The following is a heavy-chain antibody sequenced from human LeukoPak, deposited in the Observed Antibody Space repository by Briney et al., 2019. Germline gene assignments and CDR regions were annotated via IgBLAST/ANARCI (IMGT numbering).Heavy chain of an antibody. V-gene: IGHV1-46*01. D-gene: IGHD5-18*01. J-gene: IGHJ4*02. CDR2: IYPRDGST. CDR3: ARETGYSYGLSLDY. CDR1: GYSFTSNY. Sequence: ASVKVSCKASGYSFTSNYIHWVRQAPGQGLEWMGMIYPRDGSTSYAQKFQGRVTVTRDTSTSTAYMELRSLRSDDAAVYYCARETGYSYGLSLDYWGQGTLVTVSS.